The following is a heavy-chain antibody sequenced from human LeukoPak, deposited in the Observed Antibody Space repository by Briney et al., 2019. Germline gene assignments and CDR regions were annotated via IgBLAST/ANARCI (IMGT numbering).Heavy chain of an antibody. CDR2: IIPILGTA. Sequence: SVKVSCKASGGTFSSYAISWVRQAPGQGLEWMGRIIPILGTANYAQKFQGRVTITADESTSTAYMELSSLRSEDTAVYYCARDRGPFGGSNEDYWGQGTLVTVSS. V-gene: IGHV1-69*11. CDR1: GGTFSSYA. D-gene: IGHD3-16*01. CDR3: ARDRGPFGGSNEDY. J-gene: IGHJ4*02.